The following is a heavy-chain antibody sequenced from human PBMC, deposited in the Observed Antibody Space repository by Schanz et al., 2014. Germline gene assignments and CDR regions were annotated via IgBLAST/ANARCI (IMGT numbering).Heavy chain of an antibody. V-gene: IGHV3-48*04. CDR2: ISSGGGST. Sequence: EVQLVESGGGLVQPGGSLRLSCAASGFTFSGYSMNWVRQAPGKGLEWVSSISSGGGSTYYADSVKGRFTISRDNAKNSLFLHMNSLRAEDTAVYYCVRDILHRVYDSGSPWGQGTLVTVSS. CDR1: GFTFSGYS. CDR3: VRDILHRVYDSGSP. D-gene: IGHD3-10*01. J-gene: IGHJ5*02.